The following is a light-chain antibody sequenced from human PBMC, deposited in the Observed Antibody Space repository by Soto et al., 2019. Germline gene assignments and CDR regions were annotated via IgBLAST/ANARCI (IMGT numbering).Light chain of an antibody. Sequence: DIQLTQSPSFLSASVGDRVTMTCRASQGISTYLAWYQQKPGKAPKLLIYETSILQSGVPSRFSGSGSGTDFTLTISSLQPDDIATYYCQQYSTFWTFGQGTKVDIK. J-gene: IGKJ1*01. CDR2: ETS. V-gene: IGKV1-9*01. CDR3: QQYSTFWT. CDR1: QGISTY.